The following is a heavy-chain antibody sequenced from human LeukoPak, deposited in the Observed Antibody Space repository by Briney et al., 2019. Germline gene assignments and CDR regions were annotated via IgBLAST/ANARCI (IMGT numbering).Heavy chain of an antibody. CDR1: GGSISSSSYY. V-gene: IGHV4-39*02. Sequence: SETLSLTCTVSGGSISSSSYYWGWIRQPPGKGLEWIGSIYYSGSTYYNPSLKSRVTISVDTSKNQFSLKLSSVTAADTAVYYCARDGYDFWSGYSDYWGQGTLVTVSS. CDR2: IYYSGST. D-gene: IGHD3-3*01. CDR3: ARDGYDFWSGYSDY. J-gene: IGHJ4*02.